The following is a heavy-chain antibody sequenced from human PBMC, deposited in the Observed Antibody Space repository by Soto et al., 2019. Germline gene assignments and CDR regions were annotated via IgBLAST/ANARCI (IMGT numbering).Heavy chain of an antibody. V-gene: IGHV1-18*01. D-gene: IGHD3-16*01. CDR3: AMVDVYVTPSPQDV. CDR2: INTYNGKT. CDR1: GYTFTRYG. J-gene: IGHJ6*02. Sequence: ASVKVSCKASGYTFTRYGIGWARQAPGQGLEWMRWINTYNGKTNYAQNDKGRVTLTTDTSTSTAYIELSSLRSNDTAIYYCAMVDVYVTPSPQDVWGQGTTVTVSS.